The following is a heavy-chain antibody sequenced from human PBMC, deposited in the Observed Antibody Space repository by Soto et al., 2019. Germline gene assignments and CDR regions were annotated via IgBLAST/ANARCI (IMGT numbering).Heavy chain of an antibody. CDR3: AKDRQWLVPYYYYYYMDV. V-gene: IGHV3-30*18. CDR1: GFTFSSYG. D-gene: IGHD6-19*01. J-gene: IGHJ6*03. Sequence: GGSLRLSCAGSGFTFSSYGMHWVRQAPGKGLEWVAVISYDGSNKYYADSVKGRFTISRDNSKNTLYLQMNSLRAEDTAVYYCAKDRQWLVPYYYYYYMDVWGKGTTVTVSS. CDR2: ISYDGSNK.